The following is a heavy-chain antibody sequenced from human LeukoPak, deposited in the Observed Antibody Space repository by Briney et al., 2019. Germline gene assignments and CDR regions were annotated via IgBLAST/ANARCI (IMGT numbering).Heavy chain of an antibody. Sequence: ASVKVSCKASGYTFTSYGIRWVRQAPGQGLEWMGWISAYNGNTNYAQKLQGRVTMTTDTSTSTAYMELRSLRSDDTAVYYCARDLGEYCGSTSCYLGLFDPWGQGTLVTVSS. CDR1: GYTFTSYG. V-gene: IGHV1-18*01. D-gene: IGHD2-2*01. J-gene: IGHJ5*02. CDR3: ARDLGEYCGSTSCYLGLFDP. CDR2: ISAYNGNT.